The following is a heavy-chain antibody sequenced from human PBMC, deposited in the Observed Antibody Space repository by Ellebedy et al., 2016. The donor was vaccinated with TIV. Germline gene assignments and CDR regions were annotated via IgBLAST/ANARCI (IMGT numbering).Heavy chain of an antibody. CDR1: GFKFGDYY. CDR2: ISYDGSNK. J-gene: IGHJ4*02. Sequence: GESLKISCAASGFKFGDYYMYWVRQAPGKGLEWVALISYDGSNKYFADSVQGRFTISRDNSQNTLYLLMNSLRGDDTAIYYCARALNHVDTVSTAPLDCWGQGTLVTVSS. CDR3: ARALNHVDTVSTAPLDC. D-gene: IGHD5/OR15-5a*01. V-gene: IGHV3-30*03.